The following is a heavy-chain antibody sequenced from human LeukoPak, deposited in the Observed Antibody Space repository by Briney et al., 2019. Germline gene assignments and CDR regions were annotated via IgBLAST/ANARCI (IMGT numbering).Heavy chain of an antibody. D-gene: IGHD3-3*01. CDR1: GGSISSGGYY. V-gene: IGHV4-31*03. J-gene: IGHJ3*02. Sequence: SETLSLTCTVSGGSISSGGYYWSWIRQHPGKGLEWIGYIYYSGSTYYNPPLKSRVTISVDTSKNQFSLKLSSVTAADTAVYYCARDGGHPDAFDIWGQGTMVTVSS. CDR3: ARDGGHPDAFDI. CDR2: IYYSGST.